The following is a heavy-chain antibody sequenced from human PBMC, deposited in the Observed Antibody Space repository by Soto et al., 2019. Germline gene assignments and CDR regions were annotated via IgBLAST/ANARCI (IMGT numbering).Heavy chain of an antibody. CDR2: VYYSGAA. CDR1: GGAITSDF. Sequence: LSLTCNVSGGAITSDFWSWIRQPPGKGLEWIGYVYYSGAADYNPSLKPRVTISIATSKTQFSLRLASATAADTGVYYCARDHGSCPNTWGQGILVT. V-gene: IGHV4-59*01. J-gene: IGHJ3*01. D-gene: IGHD6-19*01. CDR3: ARDHGSCPNT.